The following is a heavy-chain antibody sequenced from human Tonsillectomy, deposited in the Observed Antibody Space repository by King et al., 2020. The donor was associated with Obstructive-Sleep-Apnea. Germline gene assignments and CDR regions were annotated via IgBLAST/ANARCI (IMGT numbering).Heavy chain of an antibody. CDR1: GFTFSSYA. D-gene: IGHD1-26*01. CDR2: ISSNGGST. CDR3: VRVVGDTRVGLDY. V-gene: IGHV3-64D*09. Sequence: VQLVESGGGLVQPGGSLRLSCSGSGFTFSSYAMHCVRQAPGKGLEYVSAISSNGGSTYDADSVKGRFTIARDNSKNTLYLQMSRLRAEDTVGYYCVRVVGDTRVGLDYWGQGTLVTVSS. J-gene: IGHJ4*02.